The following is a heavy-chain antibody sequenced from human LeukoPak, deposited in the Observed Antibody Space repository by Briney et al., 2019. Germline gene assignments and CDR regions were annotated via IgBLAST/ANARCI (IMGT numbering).Heavy chain of an antibody. CDR2: IIPIFGTA. CDR3: ARGPLRSKSRPGGGNNWFDP. D-gene: IGHD3-16*01. J-gene: IGHJ5*02. V-gene: IGHV1-69*05. Sequence: SVKVSCKASGGTFSSYAISWVRQAPGQGLEWMGGIIPIFGTANYAQKFQGRVTMTRDTSTSTVYMELSSLRSEDTAVYYCARGPLRSKSRPGGGNNWFDPWGQGTLVTVSS. CDR1: GGTFSSYA.